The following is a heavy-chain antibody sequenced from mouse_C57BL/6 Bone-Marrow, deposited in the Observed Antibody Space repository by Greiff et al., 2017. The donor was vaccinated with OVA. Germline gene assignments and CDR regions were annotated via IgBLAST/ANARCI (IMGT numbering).Heavy chain of an antibody. CDR3: ARWTTGGDY. CDR1: GYTFTSYW. CDR2: IHPNSGST. Sequence: QVQLKQSGAELVKPGASVKLSCKASGYTFTSYWMHWVKQRPGQGLEWIGMIHPNSGSTNYNEKFKSKATLTVDKASSTAYMQLSSLTSEDSAVYYCARWTTGGDYWGQGTSVTVSS. D-gene: IGHD1-1*01. J-gene: IGHJ4*01. V-gene: IGHV1-64*01.